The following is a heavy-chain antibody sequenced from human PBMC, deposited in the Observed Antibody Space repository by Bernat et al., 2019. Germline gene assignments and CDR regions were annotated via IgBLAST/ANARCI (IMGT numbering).Heavy chain of an antibody. CDR1: GFSLSTSGVG. CDR2: IYWDDDK. D-gene: IGHD2-2*01. Sequence: KESGPTLVKPTQTLTLTCTFSGFSLSTSGVGVGWIRQPPGKALEWLALIYWDDDKRYSPSLKSRLTITKDTSKNQVVLTMTNMDPVDTATYYCAHRLGYCSSTSWPRDAFEYWGQGKMVTV. V-gene: IGHV2-5*02. CDR3: AHRLGYCSSTSWPRDAFEY. J-gene: IGHJ3*01.